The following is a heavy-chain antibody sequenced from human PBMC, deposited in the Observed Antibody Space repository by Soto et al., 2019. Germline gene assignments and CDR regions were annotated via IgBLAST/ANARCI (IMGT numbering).Heavy chain of an antibody. CDR2: ISHDGNNE. J-gene: IGHJ6*02. V-gene: IGHV3-30*18. Sequence: QVQLVESGGGVVPPGRSLRLSCAASGFTFGRYGIHWVRQAPGKGLEWVAFISHDGNNEYYADSVKGRFTISRDNSKNALYLQMTSLRAEETAVYYCGKDRGVTYFQTGVDAWCQGTTVTFSS. CDR1: GFTFGRYG. D-gene: IGHD3-3*01. CDR3: GKDRGVTYFQTGVDA.